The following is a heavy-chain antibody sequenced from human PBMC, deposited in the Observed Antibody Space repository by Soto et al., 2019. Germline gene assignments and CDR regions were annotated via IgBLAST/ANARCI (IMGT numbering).Heavy chain of an antibody. CDR1: GGTFSSYA. J-gene: IGHJ5*02. V-gene: IGHV1-69*12. Sequence: QVQLVQSGAEVKKPGSSVKVSCKASGGTFSSYAISWVRQAPGQGLEWMGGIIPIFGTAKSAQKFQGRVTITADESTSTAYMELSSLRSEDTAVYYCTIFGVVIRANWFDPWGQGTLVTVSS. CDR2: IIPIFGTA. CDR3: TIFGVVIRANWFDP. D-gene: IGHD3-3*01.